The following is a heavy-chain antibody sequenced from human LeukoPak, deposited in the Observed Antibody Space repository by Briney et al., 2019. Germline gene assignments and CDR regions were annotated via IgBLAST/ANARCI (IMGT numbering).Heavy chain of an antibody. CDR3: ARDPQGGTTSDAFDI. Sequence: SQTLSLTCTVSGGSISSYYWSWIRQPPGKGLEWIGYVYYSGTTNYNPSLKSRVTISVDTSKNQFSLKLSSVTAADTAVYFCARDPQGGTTSDAFDIWGQGTMVTVSS. J-gene: IGHJ3*02. D-gene: IGHD1-1*01. CDR1: GGSISSYY. CDR2: VYYSGTT. V-gene: IGHV4-59*01.